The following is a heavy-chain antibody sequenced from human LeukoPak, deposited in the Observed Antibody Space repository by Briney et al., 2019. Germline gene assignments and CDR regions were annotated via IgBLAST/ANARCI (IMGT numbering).Heavy chain of an antibody. CDR3: ARGWYNAFDI. CDR2: ISSSGSTI. J-gene: IGHJ3*02. CDR1: GFTFSSYE. D-gene: IGHD1-14*01. Sequence: GGSLRLSCAASGFTFSSYEMNWVRQAPGRGLGWVSYISSSGSTIYYAASVKGRFTITRDNAKNPLYLQMNSLRAEDTAVYYCARGWYNAFDIWGHGTLVIVSS. V-gene: IGHV3-48*03.